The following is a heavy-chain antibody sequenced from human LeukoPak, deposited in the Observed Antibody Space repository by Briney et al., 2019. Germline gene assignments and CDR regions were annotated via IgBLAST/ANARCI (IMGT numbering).Heavy chain of an antibody. CDR1: GFTFDDYA. CDR2: ISWNSGSI. CDR3: AKATSYGGNQRFDY. D-gene: IGHD4-23*01. J-gene: IGHJ4*02. Sequence: QSGGSLRLSCAASGFTFDDYAMHWVRQAPGKGLEWVSGISWNSGSIGYADSVKGRFTISRDNAKNSLYLQMNSLRAEDTALYYCAKATSYGGNQRFDYWGQGTLVTVSS. V-gene: IGHV3-9*01.